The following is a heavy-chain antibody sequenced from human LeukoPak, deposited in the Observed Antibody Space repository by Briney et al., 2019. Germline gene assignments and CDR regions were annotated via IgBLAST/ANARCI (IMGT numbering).Heavy chain of an antibody. D-gene: IGHD6-13*01. J-gene: IGHJ5*02. CDR1: GFTFSSYS. CDR3: ARGYGSSWYWFDP. Sequence: PGGSLRLSCAASGFTFSSYSMNWVRQPPGKGLEWIGSIYYSGSTYYNPSLKSRVTISVDTSKNQFSLKLSSVTAADTAVYYCARGYGSSWYWFDPWGQGTLVTVSS. CDR2: IYYSGST. V-gene: IGHV4-38-2*01.